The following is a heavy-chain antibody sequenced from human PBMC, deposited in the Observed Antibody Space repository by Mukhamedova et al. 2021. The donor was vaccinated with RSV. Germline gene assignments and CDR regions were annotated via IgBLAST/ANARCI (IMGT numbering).Heavy chain of an antibody. CDR3: ARVERYSSSWRPSYGAFDI. J-gene: IGHJ3*02. Sequence: EWMGWINPNSGGTNYAQKFQGWVNMTRDTSINTAYMELSRLRSDDTAVYYCARVERYSSSWRPSYGAFDIWGQGTMVTVSS. V-gene: IGHV1-2*04. D-gene: IGHD6-13*01. CDR2: INPNSGGT.